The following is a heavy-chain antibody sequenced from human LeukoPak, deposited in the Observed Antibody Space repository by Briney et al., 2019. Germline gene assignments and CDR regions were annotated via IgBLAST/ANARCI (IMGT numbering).Heavy chain of an antibody. CDR1: GFTFSSYV. V-gene: IGHV3-23*01. J-gene: IGHJ4*02. CDR3: AKRAVTSWYDYFDY. D-gene: IGHD6-13*01. CDR2: ISDSGGST. Sequence: GGSLRLSCAASGFTFSSYVMSWVRQAPGKGLEWVSGISDSGGSTYYADSVKGRFTISRDNSKNTLYLQMNTLRAEDTAVYYCAKRAVTSWYDYFDYWGQGTLVTVSS.